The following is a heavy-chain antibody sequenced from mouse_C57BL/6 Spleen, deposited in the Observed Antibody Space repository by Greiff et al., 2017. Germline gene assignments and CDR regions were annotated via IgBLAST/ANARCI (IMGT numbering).Heavy chain of an antibody. V-gene: IGHV5-6*01. CDR3: ARPDGYYFDY. CDR1: GFTFSSYG. Sequence: DVQLVESGGDLVKPGGSLKLSCAASGFTFSSYGMSWVRQTPDKRLEWVATISSGGSYTYYPDSVKGRFTISRDNAKNTLYLQMSSLKSEDTAMYYCARPDGYYFDYWGQGTTLTVSS. D-gene: IGHD2-3*01. J-gene: IGHJ2*01. CDR2: ISSGGSYT.